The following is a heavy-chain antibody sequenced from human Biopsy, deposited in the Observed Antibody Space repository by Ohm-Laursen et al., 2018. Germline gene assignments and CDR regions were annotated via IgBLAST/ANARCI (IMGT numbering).Heavy chain of an antibody. V-gene: IGHV4-59*07. D-gene: IGHD3-3*01. J-gene: IGHJ3*01. CDR1: GGSMSGDY. CDR2: ISDRGTT. CDR3: ARLYRLDDYWNDDPPDAFDV. Sequence: SDTLSLTCTVSGGSMSGDYWSWIRQSPRKGLEWIGHISDRGTTNSNPSLRGRITISVDTSKNQFSLKLNSVSAADTAVFFCARLYRLDDYWNDDPPDAFDVWGQGTMVTVSS.